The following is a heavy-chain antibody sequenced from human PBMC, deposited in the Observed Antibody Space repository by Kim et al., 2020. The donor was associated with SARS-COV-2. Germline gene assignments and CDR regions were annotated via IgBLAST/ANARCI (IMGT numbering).Heavy chain of an antibody. CDR1: GFTFRSYA. Sequence: GGSLRLSCAASGFTFRSYAITWVRQAPGKGLEWVSAISGSGDTTYYADSVKGRFSISRDNSRSTLYLQMNSLRVEDTAIYYCAKDLGGDNSPFDSWGQGTLVTVSS. D-gene: IGHD4-17*01. V-gene: IGHV3-23*01. J-gene: IGHJ4*02. CDR3: AKDLGGDNSPFDS. CDR2: ISGSGDTT.